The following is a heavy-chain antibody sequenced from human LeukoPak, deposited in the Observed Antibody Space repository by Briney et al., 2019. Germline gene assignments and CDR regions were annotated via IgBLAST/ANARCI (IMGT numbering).Heavy chain of an antibody. V-gene: IGHV3-48*01. CDR2: ISSSSSTI. J-gene: IGHJ3*02. Sequence: GGSLRLSCAASGFTFSSYSMNWVRQAPGKGLEWVSYISSSSSTIYYADSVKGRFTISRDNAKNSLYLQMNSLRAEDTAVYYCARGEHHDAFDIWGQGTVVTVSS. CDR3: ARGEHHDAFDI. D-gene: IGHD1/OR15-1a*01. CDR1: GFTFSSYS.